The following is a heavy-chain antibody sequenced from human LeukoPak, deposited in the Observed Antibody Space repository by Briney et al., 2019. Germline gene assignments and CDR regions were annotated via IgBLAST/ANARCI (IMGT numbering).Heavy chain of an antibody. D-gene: IGHD2-8*02. Sequence: GGSLRLSCAASGFTFSGYAMYWVRQAPGKGLEWVAVISNDGNNKYYADSVKGRFTISRDNSKNTLYLQMNSLRAEDTAVYYCASDFRSYNIRWCLDYWGQGTLVTVSS. V-gene: IGHV3-30-3*01. CDR2: ISNDGNNK. J-gene: IGHJ4*02. CDR1: GFTFSGYA. CDR3: ASDFRSYNIRWCLDY.